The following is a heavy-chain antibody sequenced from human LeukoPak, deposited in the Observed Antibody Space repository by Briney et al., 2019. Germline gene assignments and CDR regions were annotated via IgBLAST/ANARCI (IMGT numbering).Heavy chain of an antibody. CDR2: ISYDGSNR. CDR1: GFTFSSYA. D-gene: IGHD6-19*01. Sequence: GALRLSCAASGFTFSSYAMHWVRQAPGKGLEWVAVISYDGSNRYYADSVKGRFTISRDNSKNTLYLQMNSLRAEDTAVYYCAREYSSGWVLWGMDVWGQGTTVTVSS. CDR3: AREYSSGWVLWGMDV. J-gene: IGHJ6*02. V-gene: IGHV3-30-3*01.